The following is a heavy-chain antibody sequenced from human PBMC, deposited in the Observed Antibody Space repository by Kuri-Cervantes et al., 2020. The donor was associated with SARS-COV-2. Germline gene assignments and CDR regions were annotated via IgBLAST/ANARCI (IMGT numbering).Heavy chain of an antibody. Sequence: ASVKVSCKASGYTFTSYYMHWVRQAPGQGLEWMGIINPSGGSTSYAQKFQGRVTITRNTSISTAYMGLSSLRSEDTAVYYCARGRKVRFLEWTNGCYYHYMDVWGKGTTVTVSS. D-gene: IGHD3-3*01. J-gene: IGHJ6*03. CDR2: INPSGGST. CDR1: GYTFTSYY. V-gene: IGHV1-46*01. CDR3: ARGRKVRFLEWTNGCYYHYMDV.